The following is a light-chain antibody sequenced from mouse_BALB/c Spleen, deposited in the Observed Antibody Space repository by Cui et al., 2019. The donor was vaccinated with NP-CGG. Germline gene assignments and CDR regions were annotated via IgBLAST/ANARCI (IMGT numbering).Light chain of an antibody. CDR3: TLWYSNHWV. J-gene: IGLJ1*01. CDR1: TGAVTTRNY. Sequence: QAVVTQESALTTSPGETVTSTFRSSTGAVTTRNYANWVQEKPDHLFTGLIGGTNNRAPGVPARFSGSLIGDKAVLTITGAQTEDESIYFCTLWYSNHWVFGGGTKLTVL. CDR2: GTN. V-gene: IGLV1*01.